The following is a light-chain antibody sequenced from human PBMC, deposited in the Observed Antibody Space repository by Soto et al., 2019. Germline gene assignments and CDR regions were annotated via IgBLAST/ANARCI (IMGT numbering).Light chain of an antibody. V-gene: IGLV3-21*02. CDR1: RIGSKS. CDR3: QVWYIRDDHRV. J-gene: IGLJ2*01. Sequence: SYELTQPPSVSVAPGQTARITCGGNRIGSKSVHWFQQKPGQAPVLVVHDDSDRPSGIPERFSGSNSGGTATLTISRVEAGDEADYYCQVWYIRDDHRVFGGGTKLTVL. CDR2: DDS.